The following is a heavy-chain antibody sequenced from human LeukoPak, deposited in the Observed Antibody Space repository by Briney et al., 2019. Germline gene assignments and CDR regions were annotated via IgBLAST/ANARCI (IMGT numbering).Heavy chain of an antibody. CDR1: GGSISSYY. CDR3: ARDKYGGSTVDY. J-gene: IGHJ4*02. Sequence: KPSETLSLTCTVSGGSISSYYWSWIRQPPGKGLEWIGYIYYSGSTNYNPSLKSRVTISVDTSKNQFSLKLSSVTAADTAVYYCARDKYGGSTVDYWGQGTLVTVSS. D-gene: IGHD4-23*01. V-gene: IGHV4-59*01. CDR2: IYYSGST.